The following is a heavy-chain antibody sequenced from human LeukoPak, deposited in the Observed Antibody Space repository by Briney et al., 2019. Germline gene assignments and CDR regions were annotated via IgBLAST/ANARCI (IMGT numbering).Heavy chain of an antibody. D-gene: IGHD4-11*01. CDR1: GFTFSSYA. J-gene: IGHJ6*03. CDR2: ISGSGGST. Sequence: GGSLRLSCAASGFTFSSYAMSWVRQAPGKGLEWVSAISGSGGSTYYADSVKGRFTISRDNSKNTLYLQMNSLRAEDTAVYYCAKDPRAVTKYYYYYYMDVWGKGTTVTVSS. CDR3: AKDPRAVTKYYYYYYMDV. V-gene: IGHV3-23*01.